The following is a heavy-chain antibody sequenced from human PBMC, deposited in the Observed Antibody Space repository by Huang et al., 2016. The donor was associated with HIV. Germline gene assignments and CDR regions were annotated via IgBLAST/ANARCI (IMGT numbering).Heavy chain of an antibody. V-gene: IGHV1-24*01. CDR3: ATHSGGDSYAPYY. CDR2: SDPEDGET. Sequence: QVQLVQSGAEVRKPGASVKVSCKVSGYILTELAMHGVRQSPGKGLEWMEGSDPEDGETMYAEKLQGRVTMTEDTSTDTAYLELSGLTSDVTAVYYCATHSGGDSYAPYYWGQGTLVTVSS. J-gene: IGHJ4*02. CDR1: GYILTELA. D-gene: IGHD2-21*02.